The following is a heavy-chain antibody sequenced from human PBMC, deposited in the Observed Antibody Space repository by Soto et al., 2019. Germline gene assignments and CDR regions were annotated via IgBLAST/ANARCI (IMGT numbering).Heavy chain of an antibody. D-gene: IGHD1-26*01. V-gene: IGHV3-11*01. Sequence: GGSLGLSCAASGFPFRDDYMSWIRQAPGKGLEWLSYISGGGGTIYYADSVKGRFTVSRDNAKNSLYLQINSLRAEDTAVYYCARVTTSSGAYYYYDMDVWGQGTTVTVSS. J-gene: IGHJ6*02. CDR3: ARVTTSSGAYYYYDMDV. CDR1: GFPFRDDY. CDR2: ISGGGGTI.